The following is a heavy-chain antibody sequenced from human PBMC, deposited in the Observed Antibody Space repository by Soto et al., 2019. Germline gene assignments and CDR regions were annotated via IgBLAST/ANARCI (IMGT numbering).Heavy chain of an antibody. D-gene: IGHD1-1*01. CDR3: ARDIHNPGFEYYLDS. CDR1: GGYITSSGSS. V-gene: IGHV4-39*02. J-gene: IGHJ4*02. CDR2: IDCSGNI. Sequence: PSETLSHTCHPSGGYITSSGSSWGCLVQGPGKGLEWIGRIDCSGNIYYSPSLKSRITISVDTSQNQISLQLSSVTAADTAVYYYARDIHNPGFEYYLDSWGEGTLVTVCS.